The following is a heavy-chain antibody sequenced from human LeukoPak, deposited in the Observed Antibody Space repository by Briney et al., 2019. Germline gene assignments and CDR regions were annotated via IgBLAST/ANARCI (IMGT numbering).Heavy chain of an antibody. CDR3: ARGEWRFDP. CDR2: IYYSGSA. J-gene: IGHJ5*02. V-gene: IGHV4-59*01. D-gene: IGHD2-8*01. CDR1: GASISSDY. Sequence: SETLSLTCTVSGASISSDYWSWIRQSPGRGLEWIGNIYYSGSATYNPSLKSRVTISLNMSRNQFSLKLSSVTAADTAVYYCARGEWRFDPWGQGTLVTVSS.